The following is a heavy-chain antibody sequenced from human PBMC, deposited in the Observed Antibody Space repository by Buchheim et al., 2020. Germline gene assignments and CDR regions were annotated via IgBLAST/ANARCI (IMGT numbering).Heavy chain of an antibody. V-gene: IGHV1-46*03. CDR1: GYTFTSYY. D-gene: IGHD3-22*01. CDR2: INPRGGST. Sequence: QVQLVQSGAEVKKPGASVKVSCKASGYTFTSYYMHWARQAPGEGLEWMGRINPRGGSTSYAQKFQGRVTMTRDTSTSTVYMELSSLRSEDTAVYYCARVHYDSSGYYSRGLDYWGQGTL. J-gene: IGHJ4*02. CDR3: ARVHYDSSGYYSRGLDY.